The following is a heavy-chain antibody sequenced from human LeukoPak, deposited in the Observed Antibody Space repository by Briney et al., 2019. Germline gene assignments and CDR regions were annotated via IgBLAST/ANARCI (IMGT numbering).Heavy chain of an antibody. CDR1: GGSFSGYY. V-gene: IGHV4-34*01. CDR2: INHSGST. CDR3: ARGLGAAAGGY. D-gene: IGHD6-13*01. Sequence: SETLTLTCAVYGGSFSGYYWSWIRQPPGKGLEWIGEINHSGSTNYNPSLKSRVTISVDTSKNQFSLKLSSVTAADTAVYYCARGLGAAAGGYWGQGTLVTVSS. J-gene: IGHJ4*02.